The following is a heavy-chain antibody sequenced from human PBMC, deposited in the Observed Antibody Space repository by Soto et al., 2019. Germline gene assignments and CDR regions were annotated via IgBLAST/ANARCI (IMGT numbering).Heavy chain of an antibody. CDR3: GKDISPGGMDV. Sequence: EVQLVESGGGLVQPGGSLRLSCAGSGVTLQDYAMHWVRQAPGKGLEWVSGIYYNSDRIDYEDSVKGRFTISRDNARDSLYLQMNSLRTEDTAFYYCGKDISPGGMDVWGRGIMVTVSS. J-gene: IGHJ6*04. CDR2: IYYNSDRI. CDR1: GVTLQDYA. V-gene: IGHV3-9*01.